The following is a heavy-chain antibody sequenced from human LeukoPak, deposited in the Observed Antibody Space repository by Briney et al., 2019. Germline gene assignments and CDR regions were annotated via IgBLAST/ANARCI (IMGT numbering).Heavy chain of an antibody. V-gene: IGHV3-33*07. D-gene: IGHD2-2*01. J-gene: IGHJ3*02. CDR3: ARDLAGVVVPI. CDR2: IWYDGSKK. Sequence: GGSLRLSCVASGFTFSSYGMYWLRQAPGIGLEWVAVIWYDGSKKYYADSVKGRFTISRDNSKNIVYLQMNSLRAEDTAVYYCARDLAGVVVPIWGQGTMVTVSS. CDR1: GFTFSSYG.